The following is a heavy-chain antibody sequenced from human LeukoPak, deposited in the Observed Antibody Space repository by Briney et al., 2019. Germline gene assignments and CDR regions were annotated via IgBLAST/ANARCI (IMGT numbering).Heavy chain of an antibody. D-gene: IGHD6-13*01. CDR2: TYYRSKWYN. CDR3: ATSSSSWYFRFDP. Sequence: SQTLSLTCGISGDXVSSNSAAWNWIRQSPSRGLEWEGRTYYRSKWYNDDAVSVKSRITINPDTSKNQFSLQLNYVTPEDTAVYYCATSSSSWYFRFDPWGQGTLVTVSS. J-gene: IGHJ5*02. V-gene: IGHV6-1*01. CDR1: GDXVSSNSAA.